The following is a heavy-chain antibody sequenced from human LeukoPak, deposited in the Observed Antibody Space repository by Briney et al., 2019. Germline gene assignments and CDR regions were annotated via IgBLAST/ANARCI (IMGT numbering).Heavy chain of an antibody. CDR3: AKLGVASIRDS. Sequence: GGSLRLSCAASGFTFSTYAMSWVRQAPGKGLEWVAAISGSGGNTYYADSVKGRFTISRDNSENTSYLQLNSLRAEDTAIYYCAKLGVASIRDSWGQGTLVTVSS. CDR1: GFTFSTYA. J-gene: IGHJ4*02. V-gene: IGHV3-23*01. D-gene: IGHD5-12*01. CDR2: ISGSGGNT.